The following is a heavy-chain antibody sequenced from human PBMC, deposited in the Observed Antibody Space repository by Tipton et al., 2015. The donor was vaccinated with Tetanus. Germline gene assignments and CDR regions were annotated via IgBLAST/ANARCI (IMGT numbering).Heavy chain of an antibody. D-gene: IGHD6-13*01. CDR2: IYYSGST. J-gene: IGHJ2*01. Sequence: TLSLTCTVSGGSVSSGSYYWSWIRQPPGKGLEWIGYIYYSGSTNYNPSLKSRVTISVDTSKNQFSLKLSSVTAADTAVYYCARDFSSSRSYWYFDLWGRGTLVTVSS. V-gene: IGHV4-61*01. CDR3: ARDFSSSRSYWYFDL. CDR1: GGSVSSGSYY.